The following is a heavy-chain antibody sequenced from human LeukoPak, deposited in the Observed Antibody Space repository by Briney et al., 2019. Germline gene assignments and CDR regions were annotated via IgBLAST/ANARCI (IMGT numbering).Heavy chain of an antibody. CDR2: IIPIFGTA. CDR3: ARSRGYRSENDY. J-gene: IGHJ4*02. Sequence: GSSVKVSCKXSGGTFSSYAISWVRQAPGQGLERMGGIIPIFGTANYAQKFQGRVTITTDESTSTAYMELSSLRSEDTAVYYCARSRGYRSENDYWGQGTLVTVSS. V-gene: IGHV1-69*05. D-gene: IGHD6-19*01. CDR1: GGTFSSYA.